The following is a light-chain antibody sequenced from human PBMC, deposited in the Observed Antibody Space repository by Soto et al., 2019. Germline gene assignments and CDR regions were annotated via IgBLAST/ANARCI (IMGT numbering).Light chain of an antibody. Sequence: IQMTQSPSSLSASVGDRVTITFQASQNINNYLAWYQQKPGKAPKLLIYDASSLESGVPSRFSGSGSGTDFTLTISSLQPEDFATYYCQQYNTYSTFGQGTRLEIK. CDR2: DAS. CDR3: QQYNTYST. V-gene: IGKV1-13*02. J-gene: IGKJ5*01. CDR1: QNINNY.